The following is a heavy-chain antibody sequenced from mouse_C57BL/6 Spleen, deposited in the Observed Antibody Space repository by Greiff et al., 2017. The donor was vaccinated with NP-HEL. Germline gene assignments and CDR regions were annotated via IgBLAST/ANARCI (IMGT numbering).Heavy chain of an antibody. CDR2: INPNNGGT. D-gene: IGHD2-4*01. V-gene: IGHV1-26*01. CDR1: GYTFTDYY. J-gene: IGHJ4*01. Sequence: VQLQQSGPELVKPGASVKISCKASGYTFTDYYMNWVKQSHGKSLEWIGDINPNNGGTSYNQKFKGKATLTVDKSSSTAYMELRSLTSEDSAVYYCARPYDYDEYYYAMDYWGQGTSVTVSS. CDR3: ARPYDYDEYYYAMDY.